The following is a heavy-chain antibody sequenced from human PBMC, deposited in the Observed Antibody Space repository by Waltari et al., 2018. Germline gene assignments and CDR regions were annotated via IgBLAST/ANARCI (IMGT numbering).Heavy chain of an antibody. Sequence: QVQLVQSGAEVKKPGSSVKVSCKASGGTFSSYAISWLRQDPGQGLEWMGGIIPILGTANSAQKFQGRVTITADESTSTAYMELSSLRSEDTAVYYCARDTSSTVTSFVYYGMDVWGQGTTVTVSS. D-gene: IGHD4-17*01. CDR2: IIPILGTA. V-gene: IGHV1-69*12. J-gene: IGHJ6*02. CDR1: GGTFSSYA. CDR3: ARDTSSTVTSFVYYGMDV.